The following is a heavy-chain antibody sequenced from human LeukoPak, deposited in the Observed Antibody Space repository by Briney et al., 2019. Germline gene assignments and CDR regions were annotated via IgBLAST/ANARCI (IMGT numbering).Heavy chain of an antibody. Sequence: SETLSLTCTVSGGSISSSSYYWGWIRQPPGKRLEWIGSIYYSGSTYYNPSLKSRVTISVDTSKNQFSLKLSSVTAADTAVYYCARGRGIAARPSSWFDPWGQGTLVTVSS. V-gene: IGHV4-39*07. CDR1: GGSISSSSYY. D-gene: IGHD6-6*01. J-gene: IGHJ5*02. CDR2: IYYSGST. CDR3: ARGRGIAARPSSWFDP.